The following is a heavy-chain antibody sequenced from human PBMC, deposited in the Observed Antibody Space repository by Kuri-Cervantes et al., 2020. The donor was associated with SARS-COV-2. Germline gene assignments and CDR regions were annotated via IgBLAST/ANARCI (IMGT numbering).Heavy chain of an antibody. J-gene: IGHJ3*02. CDR1: GFTFSSYA. Sequence: ETLSLTCAASGFTFSSYAMSWVRQAPGKGLEWVSAISGSGGSTYYADSVKGRFTISRDNSKNTLYLQMNSLRAEDTAVYYCAKELRDYPIDAFDIWGQGTMVTVSS. CDR2: ISGSGGST. V-gene: IGHV3-23*01. CDR3: AKELRDYPIDAFDI. D-gene: IGHD3-10*01.